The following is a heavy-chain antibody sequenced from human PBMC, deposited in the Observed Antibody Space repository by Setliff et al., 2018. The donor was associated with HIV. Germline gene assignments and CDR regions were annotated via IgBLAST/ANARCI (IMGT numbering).Heavy chain of an antibody. CDR2: INAGNGNT. V-gene: IGHV1-3*01. J-gene: IGHJ6*03. D-gene: IGHD6-19*01. CDR1: GYTFTSYA. Sequence: ASVKVSCKASGYTFTSYAMYWVRQAPGQRLEWMGWINAGNGNTKYSQTFQGRVTITRDTSASTAYMELNSLRPEDTAVYYCARAPDGSGWAQAGQYYMDVWGKGTTVTVSS. CDR3: ARAPDGSGWAQAGQYYMDV.